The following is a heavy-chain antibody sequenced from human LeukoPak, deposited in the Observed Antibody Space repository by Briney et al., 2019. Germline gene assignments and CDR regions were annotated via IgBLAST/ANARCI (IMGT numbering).Heavy chain of an antibody. CDR2: IDPNSGGT. V-gene: IGHV1-2*06. D-gene: IGHD1-1*01. Sequence: ASVKVSCKASGYTFTGYYMHWVRQAPGQGLEWMGRIDPNSGGTNYAQKFRGRVTMTRDTSISTAYMELSRLRSDDTAVYYCARGENWNYYDYWGQGTLVTVSS. CDR3: ARGENWNYYDY. CDR1: GYTFTGYY. J-gene: IGHJ4*02.